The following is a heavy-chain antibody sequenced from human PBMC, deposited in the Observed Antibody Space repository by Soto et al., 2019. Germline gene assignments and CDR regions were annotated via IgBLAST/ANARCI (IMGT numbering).Heavy chain of an antibody. CDR3: ARQSSSWYEKNDAFDI. CDR2: IYYSGST. D-gene: IGHD6-13*01. V-gene: IGHV4-59*08. J-gene: IGHJ3*02. Sequence: QVQLQESGPGLVKPSETLSLTCTVSGGSISSYYWSWIRQPPGKGLEWIGYIYYSGSTNYNPSLKSRVTISVDTSKNQFSLRLSSVTAADTAVYYCARQSSSWYEKNDAFDIWGQGTMVTVSS. CDR1: GGSISSYY.